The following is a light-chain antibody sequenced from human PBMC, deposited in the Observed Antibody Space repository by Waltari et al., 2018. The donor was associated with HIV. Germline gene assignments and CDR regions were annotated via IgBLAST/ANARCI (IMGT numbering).Light chain of an antibody. J-gene: IGKJ1*01. CDR1: QTISTW. CDR3: QQYTTNWT. Sequence: DIQMTQSPSALSASVGDRVTITCRASQTISTWLGWYQQKPGKAPKLLIYKASSLQVGVPSRFSGSGSRTEFTLTITSLQPEDSATYYCQQYTTNWTFGQGTRVEV. V-gene: IGKV1-5*03. CDR2: KAS.